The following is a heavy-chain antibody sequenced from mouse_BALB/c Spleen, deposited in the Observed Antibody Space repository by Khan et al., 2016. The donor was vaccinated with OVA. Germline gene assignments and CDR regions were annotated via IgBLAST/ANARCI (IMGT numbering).Heavy chain of an antibody. CDR1: GFSLTNYG. CDR2: IWRDGST. J-gene: IGHJ4*01. V-gene: IGHV2-6-1*01. CDR3: ARQPYYHDNIMDY. Sequence: VQLQESGPGLVAPSQSLSIPCTLSGFSLTNYGVPWVRQPPGKGLEWLVVIWRDGSTTYTSALKSRLPISQDTYNSQDSLKMNTPQTDATAMYCGARQPYYHDNIMDYWGQGTSVTVSS. D-gene: IGHD2-10*01.